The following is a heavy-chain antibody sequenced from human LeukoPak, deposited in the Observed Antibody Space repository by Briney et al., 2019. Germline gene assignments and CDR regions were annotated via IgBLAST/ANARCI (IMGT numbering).Heavy chain of an antibody. V-gene: IGHV1-2*02. CDR3: ARDSLELLLIYYFDY. D-gene: IGHD3-10*01. CDR1: GYTFNDYY. J-gene: IGHJ4*02. CDR2: INPHSGGT. Sequence: ASVKVSCKASGYTFNDYYIHWVRQAPGQGLEWMGWINPHSGGTYYAQKFQGRVTITMDRSISTAYMELRSLRSDDTAVYYCARDSLELLLIYYFDYWGQGTLVTVSS.